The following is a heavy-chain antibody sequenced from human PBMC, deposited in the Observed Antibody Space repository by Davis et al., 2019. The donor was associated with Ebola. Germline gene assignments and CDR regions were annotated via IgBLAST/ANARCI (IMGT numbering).Heavy chain of an antibody. CDR3: ARASYCTNGVCFRSPSIDWFDP. J-gene: IGHJ5*02. D-gene: IGHD2-8*01. Sequence: ASVKVSCKASGYTFTGYYMHWVRQAPGQGLEWMGWINPNSGGTNYAQKFQGRVTMTRDTSISTAYMELSRLRSDDTAVYYCARASYCTNGVCFRSPSIDWFDPWGQGTLVTVSS. CDR1: GYTFTGYY. V-gene: IGHV1-2*02. CDR2: INPNSGGT.